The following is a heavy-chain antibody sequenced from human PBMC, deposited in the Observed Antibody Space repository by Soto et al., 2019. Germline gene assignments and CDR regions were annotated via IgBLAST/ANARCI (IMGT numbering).Heavy chain of an antibody. Sequence: ASVKVSCKASGYTFTSYGISWVRQAPGQGLEWMGWISAYNGNTNYAQKLQGRVTMTTDTSTSTAYMELRSLRSDDTAVYYCARTTKTLKQLVAIDYWGQGTLVTVSS. CDR1: GYTFTSYG. V-gene: IGHV1-18*01. CDR2: ISAYNGNT. CDR3: ARTTKTLKQLVAIDY. D-gene: IGHD6-6*01. J-gene: IGHJ4*02.